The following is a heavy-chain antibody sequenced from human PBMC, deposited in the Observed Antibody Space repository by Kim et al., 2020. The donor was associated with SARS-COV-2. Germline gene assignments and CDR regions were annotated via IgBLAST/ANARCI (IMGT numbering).Heavy chain of an antibody. V-gene: IGHV3-30*01. CDR3: ARARGGSYYYGMDV. J-gene: IGHJ6*02. Sequence: PDSVKRRFTISRDHSKSTLYLQMNSLGAEDTAVYYCARARGGSYYYGMDVWGQGTTVTVSS. D-gene: IGHD1-26*01.